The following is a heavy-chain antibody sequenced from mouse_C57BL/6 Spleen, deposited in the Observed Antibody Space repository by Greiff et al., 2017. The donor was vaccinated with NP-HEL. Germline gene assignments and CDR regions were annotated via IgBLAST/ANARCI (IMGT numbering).Heavy chain of an antibody. Sequence: EVQLQQSGPELVKPGASVKIPCKASGYTFTDYNMDWVKQSHGKSLEWIGDINPNNGGTIYNQKFKGKATLTVDKSSSTAYMELRSLTSEDTAVYYCASRNEYDGVAWFAYWGQGTLVTVSA. CDR3: ASRNEYDGVAWFAY. D-gene: IGHD2-4*01. J-gene: IGHJ3*01. V-gene: IGHV1-18*01. CDR1: GYTFTDYN. CDR2: INPNNGGT.